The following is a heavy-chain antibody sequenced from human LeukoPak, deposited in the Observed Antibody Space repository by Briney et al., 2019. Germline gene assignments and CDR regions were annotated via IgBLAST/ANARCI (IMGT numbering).Heavy chain of an antibody. CDR3: ARADREYYDFWSGYSRFYYYYYYMNV. J-gene: IGHJ6*03. V-gene: IGHV1-18*01. Sequence: ASVKVSCKASGYTFTSYGISWVRQAPGQGLEWMGWISAYKGNTNYAQKLQGRVTMTTDTSTSTAYMELRSLRSDDTAVYYCARADREYYDFWSGYSRFYYYYYYMNVWGKGTTVTVSS. CDR1: GYTFTSYG. D-gene: IGHD3-3*01. CDR2: ISAYKGNT.